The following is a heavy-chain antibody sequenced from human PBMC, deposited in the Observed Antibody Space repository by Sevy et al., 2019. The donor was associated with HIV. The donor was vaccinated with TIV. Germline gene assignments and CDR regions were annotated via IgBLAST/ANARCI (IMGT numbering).Heavy chain of an antibody. V-gene: IGHV3-23*01. CDR3: ARNLGALPNYYYGVDV. CDR1: GFTFSSYG. CDR2: ISESDERI. Sequence: GGSLRLSCGASGFTFSSYGMSWVRRAPVKGLEWISTISESDERIKHADSVKGRFTISRDNSKKILYLQMRSLRAEDTAVYYCARNLGALPNYYYGVDVWGQGTTVTVSS. J-gene: IGHJ6*02. D-gene: IGHD6-6*01.